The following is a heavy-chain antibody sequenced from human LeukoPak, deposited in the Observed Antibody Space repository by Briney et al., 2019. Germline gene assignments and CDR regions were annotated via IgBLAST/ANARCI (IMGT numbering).Heavy chain of an antibody. CDR2: IVVSSGNT. Sequence: GASVKVSCKASGFTFTSSAMQWVRQARGQRLEWIGWIVVSSGNTNYAQKFQERVTITRDMSTSTAYMELSSLRSEDTAVYYCAAASIGELYDAFDIWGQGTMVTVSS. V-gene: IGHV1-58*02. D-gene: IGHD3-10*01. CDR1: GFTFTSSA. J-gene: IGHJ3*02. CDR3: AAASIGELYDAFDI.